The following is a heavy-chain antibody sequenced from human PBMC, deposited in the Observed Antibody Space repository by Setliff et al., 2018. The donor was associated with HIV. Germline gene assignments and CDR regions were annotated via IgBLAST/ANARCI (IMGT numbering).Heavy chain of an antibody. CDR1: GFSLSTSGVG. D-gene: IGHD3-10*01. V-gene: IGHV2-5*01. CDR2: IYWNDDK. CDR3: AHRRYCSGSYLSYYYMDV. Sequence: PTLVNPTQTLTLTCTFSGFSLSTSGVGVGWVRQPPGKALEWLALIYWNDDKRYSPSLKSRLTITKDTSKNQVVLTMTNMDPVDTATYYCAHRRYCSGSYLSYYYMDVWGKGTTVTVSS. J-gene: IGHJ6*03.